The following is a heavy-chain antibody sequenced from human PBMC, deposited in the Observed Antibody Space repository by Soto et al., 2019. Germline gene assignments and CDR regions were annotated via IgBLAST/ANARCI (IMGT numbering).Heavy chain of an antibody. V-gene: IGHV3-21*01. J-gene: IGHJ6*02. CDR3: ARKRELDRGSRTHYYYYGMDV. CDR2: ISSSSSYI. Sequence: GGSLRLSCAASGFTFSSYSMNWVRQAPGKGLEWVSSISSSSSYIYYADSVKGRFTISRDNAKNSLYLQMNSLRAEDTAVYYCARKRELDRGSRTHYYYYGMDVWGQGTTVTVSS. D-gene: IGHD1-26*01. CDR1: GFTFSSYS.